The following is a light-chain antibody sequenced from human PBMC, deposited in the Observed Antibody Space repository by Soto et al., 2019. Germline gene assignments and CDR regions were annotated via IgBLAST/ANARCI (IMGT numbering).Light chain of an antibody. CDR1: QSVSSN. Sequence: EIVMKQSPATLSVSPGERASLSCRASQSVSSNLAWYQQKPGQAPRLLIYGASTRATGIPARFSGSGSGTEFTLTISSLQSEDFAVYYCQQYNNWPPPLTFGGGTKVEIK. V-gene: IGKV3-15*01. CDR2: GAS. J-gene: IGKJ4*01. CDR3: QQYNNWPPPLT.